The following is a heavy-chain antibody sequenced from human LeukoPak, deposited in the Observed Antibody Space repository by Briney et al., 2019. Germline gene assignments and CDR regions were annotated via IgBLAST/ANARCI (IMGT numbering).Heavy chain of an antibody. V-gene: IGHV1-2*02. CDR2: INPNSGGT. CDR3: ARYSFYYDSSGYYDY. J-gene: IGHJ4*02. D-gene: IGHD3-22*01. Sequence: ASVKVSCKASGYTFTSYDINWVRQATGQGLEWMGWINPNSGGTNYAQKFQGRVTMTRDTSISTAYMELSRLRSDDTAVYYCARYSFYYDSSGYYDYWGQGTLSPSPQ. CDR1: GYTFTSYD.